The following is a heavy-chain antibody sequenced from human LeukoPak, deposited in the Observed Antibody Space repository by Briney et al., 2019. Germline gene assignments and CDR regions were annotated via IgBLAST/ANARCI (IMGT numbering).Heavy chain of an antibody. CDR3: TTDAPTYYYDSSGYTLQDY. V-gene: IGHV3-15*01. CDR1: GFTFSSYS. J-gene: IGHJ4*02. D-gene: IGHD3-22*01. Sequence: GGSLRLSCAASGFTFSSYSMNWVRQAPGKGLEWVGRIKSKTDGGTTDYAAPVKGRFTISRDDSKNTLYLQMNSLKTEDTAVYYCTTDAPTYYYDSSGYTLQDYWGQGTLVTVSS. CDR2: IKSKTDGGTT.